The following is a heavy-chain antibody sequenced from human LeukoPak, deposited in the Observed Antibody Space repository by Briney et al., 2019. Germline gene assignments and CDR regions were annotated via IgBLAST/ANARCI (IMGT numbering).Heavy chain of an antibody. J-gene: IGHJ1*01. CDR3: ASIVYSSGWSKYFQH. D-gene: IGHD6-19*01. CDR1: GGSFSGYY. CDR2: INHSGST. Sequence: SETLSLTCAVYGGSFSGYYWRWIRQPPGKGLEWIGEINHSGSTNYNPSLKSRVTISVDTSKNQFSLKLSSVTAADTAVYYCASIVYSSGWSKYFQHWGQGTLVIVSS. V-gene: IGHV4-34*01.